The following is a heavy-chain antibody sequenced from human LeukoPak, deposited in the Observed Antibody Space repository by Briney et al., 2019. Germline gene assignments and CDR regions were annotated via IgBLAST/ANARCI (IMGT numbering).Heavy chain of an antibody. J-gene: IGHJ4*02. CDR2: IYYRGST. Sequence: SETLSLTCTVSGGSISSYYWSWIRQPPGKGLEWIGYIYYRGSTNYNPSLKSRVTISVDTSKNQFSLKLSSVTAADTAVYYCAREVSGWLCYFDYWGQGTLVTVSS. CDR1: GGSISSYY. D-gene: IGHD6-19*01. V-gene: IGHV4-59*01. CDR3: AREVSGWLCYFDY.